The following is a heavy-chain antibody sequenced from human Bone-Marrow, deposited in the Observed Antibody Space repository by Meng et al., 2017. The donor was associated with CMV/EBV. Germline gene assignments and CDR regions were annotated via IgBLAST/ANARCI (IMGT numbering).Heavy chain of an antibody. CDR3: ARADTALDY. D-gene: IGHD5-18*01. Sequence: KVSCKASGGTFSSYAISWVRQAPGQGLEWMGGIIPILGIANYAQKFQGRVTITADKSTSTAYMELSSLRSEDTAVYYCARADTALDYWGQGTLVTGSS. CDR1: GGTFSSYA. J-gene: IGHJ4*02. CDR2: IIPILGIA. V-gene: IGHV1-69*10.